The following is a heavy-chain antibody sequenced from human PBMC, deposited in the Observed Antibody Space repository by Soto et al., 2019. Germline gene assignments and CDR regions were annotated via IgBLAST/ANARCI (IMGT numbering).Heavy chain of an antibody. V-gene: IGHV4-34*01. Sequence: PSETMSLTCALYGGSFSGYYWTWIRQPPGTGLERIGEINHSGSTNYNPSLKSRVTISVDTSKNQFSLKLTSVTAADTAVYYCARDKITGPFDYWGQGTLVTVSS. CDR2: INHSGST. CDR3: ARDKITGPFDY. D-gene: IGHD2-8*02. J-gene: IGHJ4*02. CDR1: GGSFSGYY.